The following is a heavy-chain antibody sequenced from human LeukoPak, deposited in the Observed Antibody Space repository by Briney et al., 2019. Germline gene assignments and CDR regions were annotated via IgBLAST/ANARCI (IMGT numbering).Heavy chain of an antibody. V-gene: IGHV4-59*01. CDR1: GGSISSYY. Sequence: SETLSLTCTVSGGSISSYYWSWIRQPPGKGLEWIGYIYYSGSTSYNPSLKSRVTISVDTSKNQFSLKLSSVTAADTAVYYCARTPVSTVTTPDNLDYWGQGTLVTVSS. CDR3: ARTPVSTVTTPDNLDY. D-gene: IGHD4-11*01. J-gene: IGHJ4*02. CDR2: IYYSGST.